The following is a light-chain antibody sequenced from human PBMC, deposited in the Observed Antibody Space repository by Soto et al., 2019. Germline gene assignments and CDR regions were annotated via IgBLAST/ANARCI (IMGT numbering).Light chain of an antibody. Sequence: ENVWTRSPGTRSLSPGERAALSCRASQSISRTYLAWYQQKPVQAPRLLIYATSSRASGIPDRFSGSGSGTNLTLTISRLEPEEFAVYYCQQYGRSGTFGQGTKVDIK. J-gene: IGKJ1*01. V-gene: IGKV3-20*01. CDR1: QSISRTY. CDR3: QQYGRSGT. CDR2: ATS.